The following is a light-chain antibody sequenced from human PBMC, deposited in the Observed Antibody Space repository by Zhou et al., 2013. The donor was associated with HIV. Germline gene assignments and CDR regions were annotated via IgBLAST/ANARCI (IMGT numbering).Light chain of an antibody. V-gene: IGKV1-33*01. CDR2: DAS. CDR3: QQYDHLPMYT. CDR1: QDISNY. Sequence: DIQMTQSPSSLSASVGDRVTITCQASQDISNYLNWYQQKPGKAPKLLIYDASNLETGVPSRFSGSGSGTNFTFTISCLQPEDIATYYCQQYDHLPMYTFGPGDQGRDQT. J-gene: IGKJ2*01.